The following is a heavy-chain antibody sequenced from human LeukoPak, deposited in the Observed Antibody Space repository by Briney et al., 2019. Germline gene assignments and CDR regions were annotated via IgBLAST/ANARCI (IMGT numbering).Heavy chain of an antibody. V-gene: IGHV4-4*07. Sequence: SETLSLTCTVSGGSISSYCWSWIRQPAGKGLEWIGRIYTSGSTNYNPSLKSRVTMSVDTSKNQFSLKLSSVTAADTAVYYCARDEDHNWNYRVLYYWGQGTLVTVSS. CDR3: ARDEDHNWNYRVLYY. CDR2: IYTSGST. CDR1: GGSISSYC. D-gene: IGHD1-7*01. J-gene: IGHJ4*02.